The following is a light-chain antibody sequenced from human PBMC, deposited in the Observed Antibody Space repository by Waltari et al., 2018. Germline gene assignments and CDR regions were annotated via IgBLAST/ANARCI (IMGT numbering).Light chain of an antibody. CDR3: SSYTSTSTLGI. J-gene: IGLJ2*01. CDR1: SSDIGGYNY. CDR2: DVT. V-gene: IGLV2-14*03. Sequence: QSALTQPASVSGSPGQSITISCTGTSSDIGGYNYVSWYQQHPGKATKLMIYDVTKRPSGVSDRFSGSKSGNTAALTISVLQAEDEADYYCSSYTSTSTLGIFGGGTKLTVL.